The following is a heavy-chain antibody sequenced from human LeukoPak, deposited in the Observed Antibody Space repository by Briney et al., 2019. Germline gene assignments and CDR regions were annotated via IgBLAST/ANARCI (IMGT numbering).Heavy chain of an antibody. V-gene: IGHV3-9*03. Sequence: GGSLRLSCAASGFTFDDYAMHWVRQAPGKGLEWVSGISWNSGSIGYADSVKGRFTISRDNAKNSLYLQMNSLRAEDMALYYCAKDIHSGSYYGGFDYWGQGTLVTVSS. J-gene: IGHJ4*02. CDR1: GFTFDDYA. CDR2: ISWNSGSI. D-gene: IGHD1-26*01. CDR3: AKDIHSGSYYGGFDY.